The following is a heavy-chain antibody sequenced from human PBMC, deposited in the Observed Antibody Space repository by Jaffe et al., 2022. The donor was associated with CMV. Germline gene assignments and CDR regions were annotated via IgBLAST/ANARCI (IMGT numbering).Heavy chain of an antibody. D-gene: IGHD3-3*01. J-gene: IGHJ6*03. Sequence: EVQLVQSGAEVKKPGESLKISCKGSGYSFTSYWIGWVRQMPGKGLEWMGIIYPGDSDTRYSPSFQGQVTISADKSISTAYLQWSSLKASDTAMYYCARASYYDFWSGRPGPYYYYYMDVWGKGTTVTVSS. V-gene: IGHV5-51*01. CDR2: IYPGDSDT. CDR3: ARASYYDFWSGRPGPYYYYYMDV. CDR1: GYSFTSYW.